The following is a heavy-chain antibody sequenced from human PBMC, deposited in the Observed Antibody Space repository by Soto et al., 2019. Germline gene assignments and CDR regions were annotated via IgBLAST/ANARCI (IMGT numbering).Heavy chain of an antibody. CDR1: GYIFNNYG. CDR2: ISGYNGNT. J-gene: IGHJ4*02. D-gene: IGHD6-19*01. V-gene: IGHV1-18*01. Sequence: ASVKVSCQASGYIFNNYGITWVRQAPGQGLEWMGWISGYNGNTNYAQIFRGRVTMTTDTSTSTAYMELRSLRSDDTAVYYCARDYSSGWSGPDSWGQGTLVTVSS. CDR3: ARDYSSGWSGPDS.